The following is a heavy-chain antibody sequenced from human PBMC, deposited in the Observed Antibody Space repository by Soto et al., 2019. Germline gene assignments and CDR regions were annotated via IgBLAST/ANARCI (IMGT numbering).Heavy chain of an antibody. CDR1: GGSISSYY. D-gene: IGHD4-17*01. CDR3: ARNLSSPTVTKKLPKWFDR. J-gene: IGHJ5*02. V-gene: IGHV4-59*08. Sequence: SETLSLTCPVSGGSISSYYWSCLRQPPGKGLEWIGYIYYSGSTNYNPSLTSRVTISVDTSNNQFSLKLSSVTAADTAVYYCARNLSSPTVTKKLPKWFDRWGQGTLVTVSA. CDR2: IYYSGST.